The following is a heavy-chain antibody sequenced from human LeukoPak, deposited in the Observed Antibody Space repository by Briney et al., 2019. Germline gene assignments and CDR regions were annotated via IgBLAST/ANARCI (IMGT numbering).Heavy chain of an antibody. D-gene: IGHD2-15*01. CDR1: GFTFSNYA. V-gene: IGHV3-23*01. CDR3: AKDHKGGSLDY. Sequence: VGSLRLSCAASGFTFSNYAMNWVRQAPGKGLEWVSGISTTDATTSYADSVKGRFTISRDNSKNTMYVQMNSLRAEDTALYYCAKDHKGGSLDYWGQGTLVTVSS. CDR2: ISTTDATT. J-gene: IGHJ4*02.